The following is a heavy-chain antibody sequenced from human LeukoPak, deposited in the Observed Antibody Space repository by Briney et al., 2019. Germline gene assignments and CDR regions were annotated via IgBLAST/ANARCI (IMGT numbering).Heavy chain of an antibody. Sequence: GGSLRLSCAASAFTFSDYWMTWVRQAPGKGLERVANIKEDGSEKYYVDSVKGRFTISRDNAKNSLYLQMNSLRAEDMALYYCAKGGGGRLIYYYYMDVWGKGTTVTVSS. CDR1: AFTFSDYW. V-gene: IGHV3-7*03. CDR3: AKGGGGRLIYYYYMDV. CDR2: IKEDGSEK. J-gene: IGHJ6*03. D-gene: IGHD3-16*01.